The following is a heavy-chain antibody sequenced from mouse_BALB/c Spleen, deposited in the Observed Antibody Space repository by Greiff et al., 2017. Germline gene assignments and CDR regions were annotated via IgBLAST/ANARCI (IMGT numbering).Heavy chain of an antibody. D-gene: IGHD2-3*01. CDR2: ISSGGSYT. Sequence: DVMLVESGGGLVKPGGSLKLSCAASGFTFSSYTMSWVRQTPEKRLEWVATISSGGSYTYYPDSVKGRFTISRDNAKNTLYLQMSSLKSEDTAMYYCTRDRDGYYGYWGQGTTLTVSS. CDR3: TRDRDGYYGY. CDR1: GFTFSSYT. J-gene: IGHJ2*01. V-gene: IGHV5-6-4*01.